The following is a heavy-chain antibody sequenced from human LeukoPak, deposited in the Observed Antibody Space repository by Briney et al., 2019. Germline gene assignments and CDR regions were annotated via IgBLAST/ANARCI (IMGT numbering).Heavy chain of an antibody. J-gene: IGHJ4*02. Sequence: SETLSLTCTVSGASISGSNYYWGWIRQPPGKGLEWIGTIYYSGATFYNPSLKSRVTISVDTSKNQFSLRLSSVIAADTAVYYCARLGGSMVRGLNFDYWGQGTLVTVSS. CDR1: GASISGSNYY. D-gene: IGHD3-10*01. V-gene: IGHV4-39*01. CDR2: IYYSGAT. CDR3: ARLGGSMVRGLNFDY.